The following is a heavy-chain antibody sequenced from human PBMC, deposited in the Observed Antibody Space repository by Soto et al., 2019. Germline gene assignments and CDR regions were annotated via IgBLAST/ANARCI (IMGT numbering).Heavy chain of an antibody. CDR3: SRYMLTTSVRYSDY. D-gene: IGHD2-8*01. CDR1: GFAFSDFY. Sequence: GGSLRLSCAASGFAFSDFYMDRIRQAPGKGLEWVGRVRKKANSYSTEYAASVKGRFTISRDDSENSLDLQMNSLKTEDTAVYYCSRYMLTTSVRYSDYGGQGILVTVSS. V-gene: IGHV3-72*01. J-gene: IGHJ4*02. CDR2: VRKKANSYST.